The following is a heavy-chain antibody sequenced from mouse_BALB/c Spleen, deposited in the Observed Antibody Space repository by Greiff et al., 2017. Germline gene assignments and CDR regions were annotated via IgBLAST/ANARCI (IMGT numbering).Heavy chain of an antibody. CDR1: GYTFTSYY. Sequence: QVQLQQSGAELVKPGASVKLSCKASGYTFTSYYMYWVKQRPGQGLEWIGEINPSNGGTNFNEKFKSKATLTVDKSSSTAYMQLSSLTSEDSAVYYCTRSGYWYFDVGGAGTTVTVSS. J-gene: IGHJ1*01. V-gene: IGHV1S81*02. CDR2: INPSNGGT. CDR3: TRSGYWYFDV.